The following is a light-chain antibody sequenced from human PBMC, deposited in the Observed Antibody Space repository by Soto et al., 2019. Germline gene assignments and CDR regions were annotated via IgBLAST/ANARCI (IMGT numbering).Light chain of an antibody. CDR1: QTLLDTSRNKDY. J-gene: IGKJ4*01. V-gene: IGKV4-1*01. CDR3: QHYYSSPLT. Sequence: DVVLTQSPDSLAMSLGERATINCKSSQTLLDTSRNKDYLAWYQQKPGQPPKLLVYWASTREPGVPDRFSGSGSGTDFTLTISNLQAEDVAVYYCQHYYSSPLTFGGGTKVDIK. CDR2: WAS.